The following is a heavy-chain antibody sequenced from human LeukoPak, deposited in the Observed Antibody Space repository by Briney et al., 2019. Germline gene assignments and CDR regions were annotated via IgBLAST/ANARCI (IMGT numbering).Heavy chain of an antibody. Sequence: GGSLRLSCAASGFTFSSYGMSWVRQAPGKGLEWVSGISGSGGNTYYADSVKGRFTISRDNSKNTLYLQMNSLRGEDTAVYYCAKRRWLVSSFDYWGQGTLVTVSS. J-gene: IGHJ4*02. CDR1: GFTFSSYG. CDR2: ISGSGGNT. V-gene: IGHV3-23*01. CDR3: AKRRWLVSSFDY. D-gene: IGHD6-19*01.